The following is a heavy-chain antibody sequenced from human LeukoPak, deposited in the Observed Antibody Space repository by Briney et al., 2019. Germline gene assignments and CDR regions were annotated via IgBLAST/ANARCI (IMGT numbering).Heavy chain of an antibody. Sequence: GGSLRLSCAASGFTFSSYWMSWVRQAPGKGLEWVANIKQDGSEKYYVDSVKGRFTISRDNTKNSLCLQMNSLRAEDTAVYYCARLKQWLVRDYYYYGMDVWGQGTTVTVSS. CDR3: ARLKQWLVRDYYYYGMDV. CDR2: IKQDGSEK. J-gene: IGHJ6*02. V-gene: IGHV3-7*01. CDR1: GFTFSSYW. D-gene: IGHD6-19*01.